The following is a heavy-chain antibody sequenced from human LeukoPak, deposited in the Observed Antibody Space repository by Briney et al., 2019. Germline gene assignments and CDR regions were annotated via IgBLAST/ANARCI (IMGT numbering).Heavy chain of an antibody. CDR2: IYYTGST. V-gene: IGHV4-59*08. Sequence: SETLSVTCAVPVGSPIRDYWCWIRQTPGKSLEWIGYIYYTGSTTYNPSLKSRVTISITPSNNRFSLNLTSVTAADTAVYYCARLPGIAAVWGQGTLVIVSS. J-gene: IGHJ1*01. CDR3: ARLPGIAAV. D-gene: IGHD6-13*01. CDR1: VGSPIRDY.